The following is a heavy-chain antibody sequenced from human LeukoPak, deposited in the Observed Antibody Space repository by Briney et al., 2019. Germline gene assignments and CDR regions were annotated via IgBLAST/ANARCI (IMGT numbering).Heavy chain of an antibody. CDR2: IYATGST. Sequence: SETLSLTCTVSGASTSIYYWSWIRQPAGQGLEWLGHIYATGSTNYNPSLKSRVTMSVDTSKNQFSLRLSSVTAADTAVYYCAREGGAPDSAHECDSWGPGTLVTVSS. J-gene: IGHJ4*02. D-gene: IGHD5-12*01. CDR1: GASTSIYY. CDR3: AREGGAPDSAHECDS. V-gene: IGHV4-4*07.